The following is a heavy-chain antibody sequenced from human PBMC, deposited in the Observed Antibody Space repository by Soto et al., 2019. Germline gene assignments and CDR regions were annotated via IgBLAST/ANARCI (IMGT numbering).Heavy chain of an antibody. V-gene: IGHV1-69*13. J-gene: IGHJ6*02. Sequence: RASVKVSCKASGGTFSTYAISWLRQAPGQGLEWMGGIIPIFGSTSYAQRFQGRLTLAADESTSTAYMELSSLTSDDTAVYSCARERGSGSYSKVGYFYYGLDVWGQGTTVTVSS. D-gene: IGHD3-10*01. CDR3: ARERGSGSYSKVGYFYYGLDV. CDR2: IIPIFGST. CDR1: GGTFSTYA.